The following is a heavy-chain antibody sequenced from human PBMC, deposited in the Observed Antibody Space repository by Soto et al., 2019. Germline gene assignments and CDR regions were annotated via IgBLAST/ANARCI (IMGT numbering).Heavy chain of an antibody. CDR1: GYTFTSYY. Sequence: ASVKVSCKASGYTFTSYYMHWVRQAPGQGLEWMGIINPSGGSTSYAQKFQGRVTMTRDTSTSTVYMELSSLRSEATAVDYCARDQRLYYYDSSGYYDDAFDIWGQGTMVIVAS. D-gene: IGHD3-22*01. V-gene: IGHV1-46*01. CDR2: INPSGGST. CDR3: ARDQRLYYYDSSGYYDDAFDI. J-gene: IGHJ3*02.